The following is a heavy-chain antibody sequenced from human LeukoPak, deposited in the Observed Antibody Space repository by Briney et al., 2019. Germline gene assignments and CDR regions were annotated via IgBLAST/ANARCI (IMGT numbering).Heavy chain of an antibody. D-gene: IGHD4-17*01. J-gene: IGHJ1*01. CDR2: ISSSSSYI. Sequence: GGSLRLSCAASGFTFSSYSMNWVRQAPGKGLEWVSSISSSSSYIYYADSVKGRFTISRDNAKNSLYLQMNSLRAEDTALYYCAKDMFPYGDYVGYFQHWGQGTLVTVSS. V-gene: IGHV3-21*04. CDR3: AKDMFPYGDYVGYFQH. CDR1: GFTFSSYS.